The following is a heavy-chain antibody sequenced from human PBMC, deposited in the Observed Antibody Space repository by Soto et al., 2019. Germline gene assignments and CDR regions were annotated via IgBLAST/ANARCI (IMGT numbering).Heavy chain of an antibody. CDR2: ISSSSGST. D-gene: IGHD5-12*01. CDR1: GFTFSDYY. V-gene: IGHV3-11*06. Sequence: GSLRLSCAASGFTFSDYYMSWIRQAPGKGLEYISYISSSSGSTNYADSVKGRFTISRDNAKNSLYLQMSSLRAEDTAVYYCARDRGGYHRLYYYHRMDVWGQGNTVTVSS. J-gene: IGHJ6*02. CDR3: ARDRGGYHRLYYYHRMDV.